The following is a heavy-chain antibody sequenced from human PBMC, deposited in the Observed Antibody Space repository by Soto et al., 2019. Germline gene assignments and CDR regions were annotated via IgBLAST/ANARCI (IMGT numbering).Heavy chain of an antibody. CDR1: GDSVSSNSAA. V-gene: IGHV6-1*01. CDR2: TYYRSKWYN. Sequence: KQSQTLSLTCAISGDSVSSNSAAWNWIRQSPSRGLEWLGRTYYRSKWYNDYAVSVKSRITINPDTSKNQFSLQLNSVTPEDTAVYYCARASWASYPPDYYYYGMDVWGQGTTVTVSS. CDR3: ARASWASYPPDYYYYGMDV. J-gene: IGHJ6*02. D-gene: IGHD1-26*01.